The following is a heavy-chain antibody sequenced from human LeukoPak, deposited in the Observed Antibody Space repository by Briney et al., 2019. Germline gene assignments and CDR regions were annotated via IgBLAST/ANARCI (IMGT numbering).Heavy chain of an antibody. D-gene: IGHD4-11*01. CDR3: AKTTVTPTYYYYYMDV. Sequence: PSQTLSLTCAVSGGSISSGGYSWSWIRQPPGKGLEWIGYIYHSGSTYYIPSLKSRVTISVDRSKNQFSLKLSSVTAADTAVYYCAKTTVTPTYYYYYMDVWGSGTTVTVSS. CDR2: IYHSGST. V-gene: IGHV4-30-2*01. J-gene: IGHJ6*03. CDR1: GGSISSGGYS.